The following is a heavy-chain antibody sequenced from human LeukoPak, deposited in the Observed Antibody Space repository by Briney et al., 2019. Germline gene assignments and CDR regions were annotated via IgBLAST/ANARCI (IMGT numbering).Heavy chain of an antibody. CDR1: GYTFTGYH. Sequence: ASVNVSCKASGYTFTGYHLHWVRQAPGQGLEWMGWINPNSGDPNYAQKFQGRVTMTRDTSISTAYKELSRLRYDDTAEYCCARDCGSTMIVVVITRWFDRWGQGTLVTVSS. CDR2: INPNSGDP. D-gene: IGHD3-22*01. V-gene: IGHV1-2*02. CDR3: ARDCGSTMIVVVITRWFDR. J-gene: IGHJ5*02.